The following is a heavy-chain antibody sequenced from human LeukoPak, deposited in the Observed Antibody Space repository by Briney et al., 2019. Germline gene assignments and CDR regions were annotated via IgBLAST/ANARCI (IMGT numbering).Heavy chain of an antibody. Sequence: GGSLRLSCAASGFTFSSYSMNWVRQAPGKGLEWVSYISSSSSTIYYADSVKGRFTISRGNAKNSLYLQMNSLRAEDTAVYYCARDRAYYDSSGYYNPDAFDIWGQGTMVTVSS. CDR3: ARDRAYYDSSGYYNPDAFDI. J-gene: IGHJ3*02. CDR1: GFTFSSYS. D-gene: IGHD3-22*01. V-gene: IGHV3-48*01. CDR2: ISSSSSTI.